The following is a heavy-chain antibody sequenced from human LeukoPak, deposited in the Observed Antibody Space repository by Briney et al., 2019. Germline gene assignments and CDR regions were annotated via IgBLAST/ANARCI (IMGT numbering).Heavy chain of an antibody. D-gene: IGHD5-24*01. CDR2: IYYSGST. CDR1: GGSISGGIYS. J-gene: IGHJ4*02. Sequence: SQTLSLTCTVSGGSISGGIYSWSWIRQPPGKGLEWIGYIYYSGSTNYNPSLKSRVTISVDTSKNQLSLKLSSVTAADTAVYYCARERVEMATIIDYWGQGTLVTVSS. CDR3: ARERVEMATIIDY. V-gene: IGHV4-61*01.